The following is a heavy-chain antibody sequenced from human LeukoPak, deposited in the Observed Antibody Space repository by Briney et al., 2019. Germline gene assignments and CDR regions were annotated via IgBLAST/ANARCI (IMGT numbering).Heavy chain of an antibody. Sequence: SETLSLTCAVYGGSFSGYYWSWIRQPPGKGLEWIGEINHSGSTNYNPPLKSRVTISVDTSKNQFSLKLSSVTAADTAVYYCARMAVADYFDYWGQGTLVTVSS. D-gene: IGHD6-19*01. J-gene: IGHJ4*02. CDR2: INHSGST. CDR1: GGSFSGYY. V-gene: IGHV4-34*01. CDR3: ARMAVADYFDY.